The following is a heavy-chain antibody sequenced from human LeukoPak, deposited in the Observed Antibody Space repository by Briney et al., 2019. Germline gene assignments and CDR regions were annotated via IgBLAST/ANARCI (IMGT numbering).Heavy chain of an antibody. D-gene: IGHD3-3*01. CDR1: GYIFTNYG. J-gene: IGHJ5*02. CDR3: AGDRGTAGITICGVVTPLGNWFDP. V-gene: IGHV1-46*03. CDR2: INPSGGST. Sequence: ASVKVSCKASGYIFTNYGINWVRQAPGQGLEWMGIINPSGGSTSYAQKFQGRVTMTRDTSMSTVYMELSRLRSDDTAVYYCAGDRGTAGITICGVVTPLGNWFDPWGQGTLVTVSS.